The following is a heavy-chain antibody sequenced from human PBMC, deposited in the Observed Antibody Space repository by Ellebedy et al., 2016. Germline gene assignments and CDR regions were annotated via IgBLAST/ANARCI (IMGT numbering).Heavy chain of an antibody. V-gene: IGHV1-69*13. J-gene: IGHJ3*02. CDR2: IIPIFGTA. Sequence: SVKVSXXASGGTFSSYAISWVRQAPGQGLEWMGGIIPIFGTANYAQKFQGRVMITADESTSTAYMELSSLRSEDTAVYYCARDKVGATEDDAFDIWGQGTMVTVSS. CDR3: ARDKVGATEDDAFDI. CDR1: GGTFSSYA. D-gene: IGHD1-26*01.